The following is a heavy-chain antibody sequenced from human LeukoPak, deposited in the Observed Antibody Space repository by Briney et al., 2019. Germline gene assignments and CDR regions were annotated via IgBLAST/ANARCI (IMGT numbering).Heavy chain of an antibody. CDR2: IIPIFGTA. CDR3: ATVGWLQLEYYFDY. CDR1: GGTFSSYA. Sequence: GASVKVSCKASGGTFSSYAISWVRQAPGQGLEWMGGIIPIFGTANYAQKFQGRVTMTEDTSTDTAYMELSSLRSEDTAVYYCATVGWLQLEYYFDYWGQGTLVTVSS. D-gene: IGHD5-24*01. J-gene: IGHJ4*02. V-gene: IGHV1-69*06.